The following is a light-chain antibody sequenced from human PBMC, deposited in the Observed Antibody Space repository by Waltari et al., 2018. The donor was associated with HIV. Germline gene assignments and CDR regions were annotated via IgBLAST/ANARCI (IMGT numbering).Light chain of an antibody. CDR3: SARDDGRHSVV. J-gene: IGLJ2*01. Sequence: QSVLTQPPSPSGTPGQRVTISCSGGSSNVGSTNVTCYPQLPGEAPKLLIYFNNQRPSGVAARFSGSTACTSASLAISGRQSEDEDDYYCSARDDGRHSVVFGGGTKVTVL. CDR2: FNN. CDR1: SSNVGSTN. V-gene: IGLV1-44*01.